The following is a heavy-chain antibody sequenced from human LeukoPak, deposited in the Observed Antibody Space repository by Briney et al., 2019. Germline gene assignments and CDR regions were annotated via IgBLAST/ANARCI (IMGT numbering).Heavy chain of an antibody. CDR1: GGTFSSYA. CDR2: MNPNSGNT. CDR3: AREVFGYMDV. V-gene: IGHV1-8*02. D-gene: IGHD3-10*01. Sequence: ASVKVSCKASGGTFSSYAINWVRQATGQGLEWMGWMNPNSGNTGYAQKFQGRVTMTRNTSISTAYMELSSLRSEDTAVYYCAREVFGYMDVWGKGTTVTVSS. J-gene: IGHJ6*03.